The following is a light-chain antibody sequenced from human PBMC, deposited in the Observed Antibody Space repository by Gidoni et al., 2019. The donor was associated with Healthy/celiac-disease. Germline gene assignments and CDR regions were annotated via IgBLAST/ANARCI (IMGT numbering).Light chain of an antibody. CDR3: PQYDNLPLCS. CDR2: DAS. J-gene: IGKJ2*04. V-gene: IGKV1-33*01. Sequence: DIQMTQSPSSLSASVGDRVTITCQASQDISNYLNWYQQKPGKAPKLLIYDASNLETGVPSRFSGSGSGTDFTFTISSLQPEDIATYYCPQYDNLPLCSFGQGTKLEIK. CDR1: QDISNY.